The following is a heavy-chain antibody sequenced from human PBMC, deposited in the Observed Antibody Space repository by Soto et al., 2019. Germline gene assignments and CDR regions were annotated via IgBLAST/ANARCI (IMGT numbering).Heavy chain of an antibody. CDR3: ARGAEVHYYYGMDV. J-gene: IGHJ6*02. CDR2: INSDGSRT. V-gene: IGHV3-74*01. Sequence: EVQLVESGGGLVQPGGSLRLSCAASGFTFSSYWMHWVRQAPGKGLVWVSRINSDGSRTSYTDSVKGRFTISRDNAKNTLYLQVNSLRAEDTAVYFCARGAEVHYYYGMDVWGQGTTVTVSS. CDR1: GFTFSSYW.